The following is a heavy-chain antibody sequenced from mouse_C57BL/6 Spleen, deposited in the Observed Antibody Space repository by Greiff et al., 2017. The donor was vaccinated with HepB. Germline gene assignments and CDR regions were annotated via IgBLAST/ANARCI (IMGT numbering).Heavy chain of an antibody. D-gene: IGHD4-1*01. CDR3: VLGLYFDV. CDR1: GYTFTSYW. J-gene: IGHJ1*03. CDR2: IYPGSGST. Sequence: QVHVKQPGAELVKPGASVKMSCKASGYTFTSYWITWVKQRPGQGLEWIGDIYPGSGSTNYNEKFKSKATLTVDTSSSTAYMQLSSLTSEDSAVYYCVLGLYFDVWGTGTTVTVSS. V-gene: IGHV1-55*01.